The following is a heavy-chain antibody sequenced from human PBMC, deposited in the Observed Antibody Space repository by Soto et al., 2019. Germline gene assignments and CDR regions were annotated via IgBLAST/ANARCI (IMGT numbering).Heavy chain of an antibody. Sequence: GGSLRLSCAASGFTFSSYSMNWDRQAPGKGLEWVSYISSSSNSIYYADSVKGRFTISRDNAKNSLHLQMNSLRAEDTAVYYCATRDIVVVPAAIPWGQGTLVTVSS. CDR3: ATRDIVVVPAAIP. CDR2: ISSSSNSI. J-gene: IGHJ4*02. D-gene: IGHD2-2*02. V-gene: IGHV3-48*01. CDR1: GFTFSSYS.